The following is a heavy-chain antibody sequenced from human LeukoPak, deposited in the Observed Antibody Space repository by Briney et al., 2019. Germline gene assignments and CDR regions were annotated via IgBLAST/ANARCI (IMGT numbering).Heavy chain of an antibody. CDR1: GFTFSSYG. CDR2: ISYDGSNK. Sequence: GGSLRLSCAASGFTFSSYGMHWVRQAPGKGLEWVAVISYDGSNKYYADSVKGRFTISRDNSKNTLYLQMNSLRAEDTAVYYCAKGEGSYGYYYYGMDVWDQGTTVTVSS. CDR3: AKGEGSYGYYYYGMDV. V-gene: IGHV3-30*18. J-gene: IGHJ6*02. D-gene: IGHD5-18*01.